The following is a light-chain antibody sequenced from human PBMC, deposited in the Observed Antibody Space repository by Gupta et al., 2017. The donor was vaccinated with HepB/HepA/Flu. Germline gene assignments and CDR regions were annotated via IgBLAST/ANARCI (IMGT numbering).Light chain of an antibody. V-gene: IGLV3-19*01. Sequence: SSELTTDPAVSVALGPTVRITCQGDSLRSHYASWYQQKSGQAPILVIYPRNNRPSGIPLRFSASSSGNTASLTITGAQAEDEADYYCNSRDSTGSRLLFGGGTKLTVL. CDR1: SLRSHY. J-gene: IGLJ2*01. CDR3: NSRDSTGSRLL. CDR2: PRN.